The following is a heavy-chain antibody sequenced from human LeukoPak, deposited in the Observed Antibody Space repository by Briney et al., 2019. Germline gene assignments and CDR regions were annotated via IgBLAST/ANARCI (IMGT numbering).Heavy chain of an antibody. CDR3: ARVELEAAFDY. CDR2: IYYSGST. D-gene: IGHD2-15*01. V-gene: IGHV4-39*07. Sequence: SETLSLTCTVSGGSISSSSYYWGWIRQPPGKGLEWIGSIYYSGSTYYNPSLKSRVTISVNTSKNQFSLKLSSVTAADTAVYYCARVELEAAFDYWGQGTLVTVSS. J-gene: IGHJ4*02. CDR1: GGSISSSSYY.